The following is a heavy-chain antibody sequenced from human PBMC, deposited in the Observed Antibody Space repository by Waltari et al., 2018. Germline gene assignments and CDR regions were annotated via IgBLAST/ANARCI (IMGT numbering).Heavy chain of an antibody. Sequence: QLQLQESGPGLVKPSETLSLTCTVSGGSISTNYNWGWTRQPQGKGLEWMGNMQYSGSTFYNPSLESRVTISLDTWKNQFSLRLSSVGAADTAVYFCGRIAFGDEGGYFQYWGQGTLVTVSS. CDR1: GGSISTNYN. D-gene: IGHD4-17*01. CDR2: MQYSGST. CDR3: GRIAFGDEGGYFQY. V-gene: IGHV4-39*01. J-gene: IGHJ1*01.